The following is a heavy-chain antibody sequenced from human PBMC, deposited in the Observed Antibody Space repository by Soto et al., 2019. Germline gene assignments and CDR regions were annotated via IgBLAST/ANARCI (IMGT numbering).Heavy chain of an antibody. CDR3: ARVLKGYSDSCWYDFEM. Sequence: QVQLVQSGAEVKKPGSSVKVSCKASGGTFSSYAISWVRQAPGQGLEWMGGIIPIFGTANYAQKFQGRVTITAAESTSTADLSLSSLASEYTAASDGARVLKGYSDSCWYDFEMLGQGTV. D-gene: IGHD3-22*01. V-gene: IGHV1-69*01. CDR2: IIPIFGTA. CDR1: GGTFSSYA. J-gene: IGHJ3*02.